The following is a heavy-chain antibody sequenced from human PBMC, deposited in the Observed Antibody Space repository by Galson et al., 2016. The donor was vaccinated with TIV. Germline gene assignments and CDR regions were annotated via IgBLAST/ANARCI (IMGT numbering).Heavy chain of an antibody. J-gene: IGHJ6*02. CDR1: GFTFSSFA. Sequence: SLRLSCAASGFTFSSFAVSWVRQAPGKGLEWVSGISAGGGRTNYADSVKGRFTISRDNPKNTQYLQMNSLRAEDTAVYYCAKPSLEQWREHYYYVMDAWGQGTTVTVSS. CDR2: ISAGGGRT. V-gene: IGHV3-23*01. CDR3: AKPSLEQWREHYYYVMDA. D-gene: IGHD6-19*01.